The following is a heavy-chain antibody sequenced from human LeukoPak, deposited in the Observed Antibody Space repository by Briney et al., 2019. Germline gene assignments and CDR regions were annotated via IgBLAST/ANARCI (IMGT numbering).Heavy chain of an antibody. V-gene: IGHV4-38-2*02. D-gene: IGHD6-13*01. CDR1: GYSTSSGYY. Sequence: SETLSLTCAVSGYSTSSGYYWGWIRQPPGKGLEWIGSIYHSGSTYYNPSLKSRVTISVDTSKNQFSLKLSSVTAADTAVYYCARDLSSSYGGAFDIWGQGTMVTVSS. CDR3: ARDLSSSYGGAFDI. CDR2: IYHSGST. J-gene: IGHJ3*02.